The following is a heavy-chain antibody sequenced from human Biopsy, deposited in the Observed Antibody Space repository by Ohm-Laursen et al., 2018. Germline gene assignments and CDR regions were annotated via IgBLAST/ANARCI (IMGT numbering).Heavy chain of an antibody. CDR1: GGSISSYY. D-gene: IGHD1-26*01. CDR2: IYYTGST. Sequence: GTLSLTCTVSGGSISSYYWSWIRQPPGQGLEWIGYIYYTGSTNYNPSLKSRVTISVDTSMTHLSLRMTSVTAAGTAVYYCARHAPSYSGSYWRYFDLWGRGTLVTVSS. J-gene: IGHJ2*01. V-gene: IGHV4-59*08. CDR3: ARHAPSYSGSYWRYFDL.